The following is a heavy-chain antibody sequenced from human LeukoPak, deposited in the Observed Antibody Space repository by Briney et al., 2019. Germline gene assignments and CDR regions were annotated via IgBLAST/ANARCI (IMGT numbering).Heavy chain of an antibody. V-gene: IGHV3-33*03. CDR1: GFTFSSYG. D-gene: IGHD6-19*01. CDR2: IWYDGSNK. Sequence: GRSLILSCAASGFTFSSYGMHWVRQAPGKGLEWVAVIWYDGSNKYYADSVKGRFTISRDKSKNTLYLQMNSLRAEDTAVYYCAKGLAVAGHFDYWGQGTLVTVSS. J-gene: IGHJ4*02. CDR3: AKGLAVAGHFDY.